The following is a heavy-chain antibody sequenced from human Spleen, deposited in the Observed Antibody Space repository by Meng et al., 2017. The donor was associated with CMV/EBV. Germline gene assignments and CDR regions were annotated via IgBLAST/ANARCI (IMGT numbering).Heavy chain of an antibody. D-gene: IGHD2-21*01. Sequence: SGGTCRGYGITGGRQAPGLGLEWIGGTSPNFGTTSFAQKFQGRVTITTDESASTLYMELSSLRSEDTAVYYCARVGGTLVIDGYFAYWGQGTLVTVSS. CDR3: ARVGGTLVIDGYFAY. CDR2: TSPNFGTT. J-gene: IGHJ4*02. CDR1: GGTCRGYG. V-gene: IGHV1-69*05.